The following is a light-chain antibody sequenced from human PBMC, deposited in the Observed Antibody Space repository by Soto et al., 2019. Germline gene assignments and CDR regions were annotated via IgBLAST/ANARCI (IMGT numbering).Light chain of an antibody. V-gene: IGKV1-12*01. CDR1: QGISSW. Sequence: DFQMPQSPSPGLAPEGDGSTTPCRASQGISSWLAWYQQKPGKAPKLMIYAASSLQGGVPSRFSGSGSGTEFTLTISSLQPEDFATYYCQQASSFPPTFGQGTRLEIK. CDR3: QQASSFPPT. CDR2: AAS. J-gene: IGKJ5*01.